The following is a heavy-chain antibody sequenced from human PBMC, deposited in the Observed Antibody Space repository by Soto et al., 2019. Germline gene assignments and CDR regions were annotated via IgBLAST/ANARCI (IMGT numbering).Heavy chain of an antibody. J-gene: IGHJ4*02. Sequence: SETLSLTCTVSGGSISSYYWSWIRQPPGKGLEWIGYIYYSGSTNYNPSLKSRVTISVDTSKNQFSLKLSSVTAADTAVYYCARSSGYSSSRFDYWGQGSLVT. CDR1: GGSISSYY. CDR2: IYYSGST. V-gene: IGHV4-59*01. CDR3: ARSSGYSSSRFDY. D-gene: IGHD6-13*01.